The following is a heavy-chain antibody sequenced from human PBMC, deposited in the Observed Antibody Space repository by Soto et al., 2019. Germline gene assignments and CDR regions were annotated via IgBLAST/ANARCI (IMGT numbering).Heavy chain of an antibody. CDR2: IYYSGST. Sequence: PSGTLSLTCTVSGGSISSSSYYWGWIRQPPGKGLEWIGSIYYSGSTYYNPSLKSRVTISVDTPKNQFSLKLSSVTAADTAVYYCARLGNLEVVVAATRLDYWGQGTLVTVYS. CDR1: GGSISSSSYY. D-gene: IGHD2-15*01. CDR3: ARLGNLEVVVAATRLDY. V-gene: IGHV4-39*01. J-gene: IGHJ4*02.